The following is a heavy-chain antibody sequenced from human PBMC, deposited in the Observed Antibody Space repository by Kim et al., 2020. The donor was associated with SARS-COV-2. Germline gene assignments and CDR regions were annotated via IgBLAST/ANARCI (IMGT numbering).Heavy chain of an antibody. Sequence: KWYNDYAVAVKSRISISPDKSKNQFSLQLNSVTPEDTAVYYCASAFFLGHWGQGTLVTVSS. CDR2: KWYN. CDR3: ASAFFLGH. D-gene: IGHD3-3*01. V-gene: IGHV6-1*01. J-gene: IGHJ4*02.